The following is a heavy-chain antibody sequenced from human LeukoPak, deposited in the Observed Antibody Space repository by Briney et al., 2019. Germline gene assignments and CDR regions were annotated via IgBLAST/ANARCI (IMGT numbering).Heavy chain of an antibody. J-gene: IGHJ4*02. CDR1: GFTFDDYS. V-gene: IGHV3-43*01. Sequence: PGGSLRLSCAASGFTFDDYSMHWVRQAPGKGLEWVSLITWDGGSTYYADSVKGRFTISRDNSKNSMYLQMNSLRTEDTAVYYCATDQRGFDYWGQGTLVTVSS. D-gene: IGHD3-16*01. CDR2: ITWDGGST. CDR3: ATDQRGFDY.